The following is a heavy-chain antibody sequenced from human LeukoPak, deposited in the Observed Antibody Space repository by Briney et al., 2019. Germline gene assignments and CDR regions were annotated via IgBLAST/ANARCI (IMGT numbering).Heavy chain of an antibody. CDR3: ARPKSAWSSHWYFEL. Sequence: GGSLRLSCAPSGLTFSDYYMSWIRHAPGEGLEGGSYISTTGSYINDADSVKGRFTISRDNAKNSLYLQLNSLRVEDTAVYYCARPKSAWSSHWYFELWGRGTLVTVSS. D-gene: IGHD6-19*01. CDR2: ISTTGSYI. CDR1: GLTFSDYY. V-gene: IGHV3-11*03. J-gene: IGHJ2*01.